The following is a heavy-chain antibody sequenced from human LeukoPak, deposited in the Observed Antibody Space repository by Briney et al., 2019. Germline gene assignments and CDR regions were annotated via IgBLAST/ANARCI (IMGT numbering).Heavy chain of an antibody. Sequence: SVKVSCKASGGTFSSYAISWVRQAPGQGLEWMGGIIPIFGTANYAQKFQGRVTITADESTSTAYMELSSLRSEDTAVYYCARERSYGSGARSNPNWFDPWGQGTLVTVSS. CDR1: GGTFSSYA. CDR2: IIPIFGTA. V-gene: IGHV1-69*13. CDR3: ARERSYGSGARSNPNWFDP. D-gene: IGHD3-10*01. J-gene: IGHJ5*02.